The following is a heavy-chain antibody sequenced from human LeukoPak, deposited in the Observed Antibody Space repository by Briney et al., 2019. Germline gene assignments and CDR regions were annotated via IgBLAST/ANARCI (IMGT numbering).Heavy chain of an antibody. J-gene: IGHJ4*02. Sequence: PGGSLRLSCAASGFTFSSYAMTWVRQVPGKGLKWVSGISGSGGSTFYADSVKGRFTISRDNAKNSLYLQMNSLRAEDTAVYYCATENSSGYRYWGQGTLVTVSS. CDR1: GFTFSSYA. CDR2: ISGSGGST. D-gene: IGHD3-22*01. CDR3: ATENSSGYRY. V-gene: IGHV3-23*01.